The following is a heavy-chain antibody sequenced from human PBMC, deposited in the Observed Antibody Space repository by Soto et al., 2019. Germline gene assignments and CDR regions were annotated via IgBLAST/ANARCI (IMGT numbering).Heavy chain of an antibody. V-gene: IGHV1-58*01. J-gene: IGHJ4*02. D-gene: IGHD3-3*01. CDR2: IVVGSGNT. CDR3: AAGPLLRFLEWPASYFDY. CDR1: GFTFTSSA. Sequence: ASVKVSCKASGFTFTSSAVQWVRQARGQRLEWIGWIVVGSGNTNYAQKFQERVTITRDMSTSTAYMELSSLRSEDTAVYYCAAGPLLRFLEWPASYFDYWGQGTLVTVSS.